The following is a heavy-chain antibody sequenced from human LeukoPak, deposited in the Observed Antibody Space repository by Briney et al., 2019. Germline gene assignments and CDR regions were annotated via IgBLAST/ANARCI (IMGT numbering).Heavy chain of an antibody. Sequence: SETLSLTCAVYGGSFSGYYWTWIRQSPGKGLEWIGEINPSGSTYYNPSLKSRLTISRDTSKNQISLRLSSVTAADTAVYYCARGRQEISMILVVMSGVSYYLDVWRKGTTVTVS. CDR1: GGSFSGYY. CDR2: INPSGST. V-gene: IGHV4-34*01. CDR3: ARGRQEISMILVVMSGVSYYLDV. D-gene: IGHD3-22*01. J-gene: IGHJ6*03.